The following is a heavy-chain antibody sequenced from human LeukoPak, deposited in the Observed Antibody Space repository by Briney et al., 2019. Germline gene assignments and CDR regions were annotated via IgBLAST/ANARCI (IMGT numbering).Heavy chain of an antibody. CDR3: ARGGYEYGYYYFDY. Sequence: PSETLSLTCTVSGGSISSYYWSWIRQPPGKGLEWIGYIYYSGSTNYNPSLKSRVTISVDTSKNQFSLKLSSVTAADTAVYYCARGGYEYGYYYFDYWGQGTLVTVSS. CDR1: GGSISSYY. J-gene: IGHJ4*02. V-gene: IGHV4-59*12. CDR2: IYYSGST. D-gene: IGHD5-18*01.